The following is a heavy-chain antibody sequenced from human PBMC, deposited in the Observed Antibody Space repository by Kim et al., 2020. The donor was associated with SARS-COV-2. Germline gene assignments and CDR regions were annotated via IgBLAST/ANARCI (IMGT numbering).Heavy chain of an antibody. CDR3: AGGFSGEIFDY. V-gene: IGHV3-7*01. J-gene: IGHJ4*02. CDR2: IKQDGSEK. D-gene: IGHD3-10*01. Sequence: GGSLRLSCAASGFTFSSYWMSWVRQAPGKGLEWVANIKQDGSEKYYVDSVKGRFTISRDNAKNSLYLQMNSLRAEDTAVYYCAGGFSGEIFDYWGQGTLVTVSS. CDR1: GFTFSSYW.